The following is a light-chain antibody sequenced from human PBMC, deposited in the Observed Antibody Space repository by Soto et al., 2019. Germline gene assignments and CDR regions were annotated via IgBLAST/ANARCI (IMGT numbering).Light chain of an antibody. CDR2: GAS. CDR1: QSVSSSY. V-gene: IGKV3-20*01. Sequence: EIVLTQSPGTLSLSPGERATISCRASQSVSSSYLAWYQQKPGQAPRLLIYGASSRATGIPDMFSGSGSGTDFLLTISRLAPEDFAVYCCEQYGSSPMTFGQGTKVEIK. CDR3: EQYGSSPMT. J-gene: IGKJ1*01.